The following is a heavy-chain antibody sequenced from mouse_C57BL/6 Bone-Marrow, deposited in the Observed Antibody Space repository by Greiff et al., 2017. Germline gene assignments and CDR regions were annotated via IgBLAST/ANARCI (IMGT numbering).Heavy chain of an antibody. V-gene: IGHV14-4*01. Sequence: VQLQQSGAELVRPGASVKLSCTASGFNIKDDYMHWVKQRPEQGLEWIGWIDPENGDTEYASKFQGKATITADTSSNTAYLQLSSLTSEDTAVYYCTLDSSGLAWFAYWGQGTLVTVSA. CDR1: GFNIKDDY. CDR2: IDPENGDT. J-gene: IGHJ3*01. D-gene: IGHD3-2*02. CDR3: TLDSSGLAWFAY.